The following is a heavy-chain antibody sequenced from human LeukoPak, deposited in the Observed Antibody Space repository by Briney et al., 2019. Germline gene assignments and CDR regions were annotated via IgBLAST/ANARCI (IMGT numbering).Heavy chain of an antibody. CDR3: AREGRLGYCSSTSCHDAFDI. CDR2: ISSSSSYI. Sequence: GGSLRLSCATSEFTFSSYSMNWVRQAPGKGLEWVSSISSSSSYIYYADSVKGRFTISRDNAKNSLYLQMNSLRAEDTAVYYCAREGRLGYCSSTSCHDAFDIWGQGTMVTVSS. CDR1: EFTFSSYS. D-gene: IGHD2-2*01. V-gene: IGHV3-21*01. J-gene: IGHJ3*02.